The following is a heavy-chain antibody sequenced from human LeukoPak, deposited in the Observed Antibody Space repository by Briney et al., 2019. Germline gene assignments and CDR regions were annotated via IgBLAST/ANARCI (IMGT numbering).Heavy chain of an antibody. CDR1: GYTFTGYY. Sequence: ASVKVSCKASGYTFTGYYMHWVRQAPGQGLEWMGWINPNSGGTNYAQRFQGRVTMTRDTSISTAYMELSRLRSDDTAVYYCARGAQRYNWNYDPVGYWGQGTLVTVSS. J-gene: IGHJ4*02. CDR3: ARGAQRYNWNYDPVGY. D-gene: IGHD1-7*01. CDR2: INPNSGGT. V-gene: IGHV1-2*02.